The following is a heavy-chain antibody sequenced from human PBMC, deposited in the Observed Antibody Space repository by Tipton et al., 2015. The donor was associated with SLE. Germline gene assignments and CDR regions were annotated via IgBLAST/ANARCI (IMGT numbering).Heavy chain of an antibody. CDR2: IHDGGSS. D-gene: IGHD3-16*02. Sequence: TLSLTCAVYGGSSSGYYWSWIRQSAGKGLEWIGDIHDGGSSYYNPSLKSRVTISVDTSKNQISLNLTSVTAADTAVYYCARGRVNYIRWSYRPSSFDYWGQGTQVTVSS. CDR3: ARGRVNYIRWSYRPSSFDY. CDR1: GGSSSGYY. V-gene: IGHV4-34*01. J-gene: IGHJ4*02.